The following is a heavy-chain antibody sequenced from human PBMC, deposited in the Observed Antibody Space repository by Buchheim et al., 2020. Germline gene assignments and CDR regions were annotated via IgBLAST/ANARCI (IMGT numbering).Heavy chain of an antibody. D-gene: IGHD1-1*01. CDR2: ISSSGSTI. CDR1: GFTFSSYE. Sequence: EVQLVESGGGLVQPGGSLRLSCAASGFTFSSYEMNWVRQAPGKGLEWVSYISSSGSTIYYEESVKGRFTIFRDNAKNSLYLEMNSLRAEDTAVYYCARGSELDYYYYGMDVWGQGTT. CDR3: ARGSELDYYYYGMDV. V-gene: IGHV3-48*03. J-gene: IGHJ6*02.